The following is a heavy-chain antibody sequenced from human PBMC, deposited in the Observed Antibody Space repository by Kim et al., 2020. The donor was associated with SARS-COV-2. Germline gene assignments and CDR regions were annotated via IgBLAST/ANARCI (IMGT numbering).Heavy chain of an antibody. Sequence: YYNPSLKSRVTISVDTSKNQFSLKLSSVTAADTAVYYCARLVGPAATFDYWGQGTLVTVSS. CDR3: ARLVGPAATFDY. V-gene: IGHV4-39*01. J-gene: IGHJ4*02. D-gene: IGHD2-2*01.